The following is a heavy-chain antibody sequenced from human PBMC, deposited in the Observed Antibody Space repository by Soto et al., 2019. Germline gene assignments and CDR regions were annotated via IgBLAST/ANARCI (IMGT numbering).Heavy chain of an antibody. D-gene: IGHD3-10*01. V-gene: IGHV1-69*01. CDR2: IMPTVDSA. Sequence: QVQLVQSGAEVQNPGSSVKVSCKASGGTLSDYAVSWVRQARGQGLEWMGGIMPTVDSANYAQKFQGRLTITADESTSTANMELSSLTSDETAIYYCAVAAVREILTEQSSGMAVWGQGTTVTVSS. J-gene: IGHJ6*02. CDR3: AVAAVREILTEQSSGMAV. CDR1: GGTLSDYA.